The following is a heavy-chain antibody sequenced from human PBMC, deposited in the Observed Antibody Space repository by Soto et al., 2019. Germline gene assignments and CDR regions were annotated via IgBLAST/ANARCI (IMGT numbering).Heavy chain of an antibody. CDR2: IYSDNKT. CDR3: AIGYWAGGMDG. V-gene: IGHV3-53*01. Sequence: EVQLVESGGGLIQSGGSLRLSCAASGFTVSSNYMNWVRQAPGKGLEWVSVIYSDNKTYYADSVKGRFTISRDKSKNTLYIQMNSLRAEDTAIYYWAIGYWAGGMDGWGQGTTITVSS. CDR1: GFTVSSNY. D-gene: IGHD2-8*02. J-gene: IGHJ6*02.